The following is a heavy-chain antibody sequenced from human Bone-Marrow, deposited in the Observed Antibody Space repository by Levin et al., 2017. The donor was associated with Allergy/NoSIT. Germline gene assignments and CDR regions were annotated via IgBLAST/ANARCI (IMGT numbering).Heavy chain of an antibody. V-gene: IGHV3-33*01. J-gene: IGHJ5*02. CDR1: GFTFSSYG. D-gene: IGHD3-3*01. Sequence: GESLKISCAASGFTFSSYGMHWVRQAPGKGLEWVAVIWYDGSNKYYADSVKGRFTISRDNSKNTLYLQMNSLRAEDTAVYYCARDNVLRFLWGRRWFDPWGQGTLVTVSS. CDR2: IWYDGSNK. CDR3: ARDNVLRFLWGRRWFDP.